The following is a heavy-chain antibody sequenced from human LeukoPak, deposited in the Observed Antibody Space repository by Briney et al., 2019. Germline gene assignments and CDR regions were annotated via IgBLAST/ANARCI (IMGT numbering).Heavy chain of an antibody. CDR1: GFTFSNYW. D-gene: IGHD3-10*01. V-gene: IGHV3-74*01. CDR3: TGSSPGPNAFDI. CDR2: IGSYT. Sequence: GGSLRLSCAASGFTFSNYWMHWVRQAPGKGLVWVSRIGSYTTYADAVKGRFTISRDNAKNTVHLQMNSLRAEDAAVYYCTGSSPGPNAFDIWGQGTMVTVSS. J-gene: IGHJ3*02.